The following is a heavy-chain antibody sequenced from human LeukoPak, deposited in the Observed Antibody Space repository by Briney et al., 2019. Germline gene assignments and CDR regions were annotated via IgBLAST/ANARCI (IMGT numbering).Heavy chain of an antibody. D-gene: IGHD6-13*01. CDR1: GFSFARHA. CDR3: AKSSAGDTLYYYGMDA. V-gene: IGHV3-23*01. J-gene: IGHJ6*02. CDR2: ISGSGGST. Sequence: GGSLRLSCAASGFSFARHAMSWVRQAPGRGLEWVSAISGSGGSTYYADSVKGRFTISRDNSKNTLYLQMNSLRAEDTAVYYCAKSSAGDTLYYYGMDAWGQGTTVTVSS.